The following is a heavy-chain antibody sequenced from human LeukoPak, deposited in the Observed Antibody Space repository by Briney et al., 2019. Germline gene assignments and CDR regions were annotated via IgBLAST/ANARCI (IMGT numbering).Heavy chain of an antibody. CDR1: GFTFSSYW. CDR3: ATHDVLTGYASFDF. CDR2: TKGDGGGT. D-gene: IGHD2-2*01. V-gene: IGHV3-7*01. Sequence: PGGSLRLSCAASGFTFSSYWMSWVRQAPGKGLEWVSDTKGDGGGTYYVDSVKGRFTISRDNAKNTLYLQMNSLSAEDTAVYYCATHDVLTGYASFDFWGQGTLVAVSS. J-gene: IGHJ4*02.